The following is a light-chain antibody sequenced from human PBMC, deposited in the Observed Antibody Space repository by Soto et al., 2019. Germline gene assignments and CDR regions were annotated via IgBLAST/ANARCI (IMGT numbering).Light chain of an antibody. CDR1: QSVSSSF. CDR3: QQYESSPLT. CDR2: RAS. J-gene: IGKJ4*01. V-gene: IGKV3-20*01. Sequence: EIVLTQSPDTLSLSPGERATLSCRASQSVSSSFLAWYHQKPGQAPRLLIYRASSRATGIPDRFTGSGSGTDFTLTISRLEPEDFAVYYCQQYESSPLTFGGGTTLEIK.